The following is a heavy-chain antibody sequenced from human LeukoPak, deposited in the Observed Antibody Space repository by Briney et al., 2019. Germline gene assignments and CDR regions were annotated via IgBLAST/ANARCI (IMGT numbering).Heavy chain of an antibody. J-gene: IGHJ3*01. Sequence: GGSLRLSCAASGFSFSSYGMHWVRQAPGKGLEWVAVIWYDGSTEYYGDSVNGRFTISRDNPKNTPYLQMNSLRGEDTAVYYCARGWFGEFRSPFDVWGQGTKVTVSS. V-gene: IGHV3-33*01. CDR1: GFSFSSYG. CDR2: IWYDGSTE. D-gene: IGHD3-10*01. CDR3: ARGWFGEFRSPFDV.